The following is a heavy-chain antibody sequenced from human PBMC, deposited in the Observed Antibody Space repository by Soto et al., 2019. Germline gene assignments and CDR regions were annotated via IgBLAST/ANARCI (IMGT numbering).Heavy chain of an antibody. CDR1: GFPFSSYA. V-gene: IGHV3-30-3*01. CDR3: ARCRGYSYGYYYGMDV. Sequence: RGSQRLSCAASGFPFSSYAIHWVRQAPGKGLEWVAVISYDGSNKYYADSVKGRFTISRDNSKNSLYLQMNSLRAEDTAVYYCARCRGYSYGYYYGMDVWGQGTTVTVSS. J-gene: IGHJ6*02. D-gene: IGHD5-18*01. CDR2: ISYDGSNK.